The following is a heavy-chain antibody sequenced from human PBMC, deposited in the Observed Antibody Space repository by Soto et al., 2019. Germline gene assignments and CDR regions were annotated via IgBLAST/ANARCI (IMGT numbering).Heavy chain of an antibody. CDR2: IYYSGST. V-gene: IGHV4-59*01. Sequence: SETLSLTCTVSGGSISSYYWSWIRQPPGKGLEWIGYIYYSGSTNYNPSLKIRVTISVDTSKNQFSLKLISVTAADTAVYYCARDTDRYCTNGVCTSLDYYYYMDVWGKGTTVTVSS. CDR3: ARDTDRYCTNGVCTSLDYYYYMDV. J-gene: IGHJ6*03. D-gene: IGHD2-8*01. CDR1: GGSISSYY.